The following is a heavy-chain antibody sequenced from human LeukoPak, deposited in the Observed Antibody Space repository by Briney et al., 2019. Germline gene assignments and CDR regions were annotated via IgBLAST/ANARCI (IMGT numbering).Heavy chain of an antibody. Sequence: QTGGSLRLSCAASGVTFNNYAMSWVRQAPGKGLEWVSAITASGDTTYYADSVRGRFTISRDNSKNSLYLQMNSLRAEDTAVYYRARDGRLHGHHRMHVWAQGPTVPLPS. D-gene: IGHD1-14*01. CDR3: ARDGRLHGHHRMHV. CDR2: ITASGDTT. J-gene: IGHJ6*02. CDR1: GVTFNNYA. V-gene: IGHV3-23*01.